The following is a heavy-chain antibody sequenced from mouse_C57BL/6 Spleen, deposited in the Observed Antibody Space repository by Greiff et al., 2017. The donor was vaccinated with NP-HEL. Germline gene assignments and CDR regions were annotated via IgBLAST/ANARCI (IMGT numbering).Heavy chain of an antibody. CDR2: ISSGGDYI. Sequence: EVQGVESGEGLVKPGGSLKLSCAASGFTFSSYAMSWVRQTPEKRLEWVAYISSGGDYIYYADTVKGRFTISRDNARNTLYLQMSSLKSEDTAMYYCTRSFGATVVATDYYAMDYWGQGTSVTVSS. V-gene: IGHV5-9-1*02. CDR3: TRSFGATVVATDYYAMDY. D-gene: IGHD1-1*01. CDR1: GFTFSSYA. J-gene: IGHJ4*01.